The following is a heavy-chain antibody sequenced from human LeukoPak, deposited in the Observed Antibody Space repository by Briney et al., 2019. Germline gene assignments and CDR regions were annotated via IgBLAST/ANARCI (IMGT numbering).Heavy chain of an antibody. CDR3: GRSAGFVHFDH. V-gene: IGHV4-59*12. J-gene: IGHJ4*02. D-gene: IGHD3-16*01. CDR2: IYYSGTT. CDR1: GGSISTYY. Sequence: SETLSLTCTVSGGSISTYYWNWIRQPPGKGLEWIGYIYYSGTTYYNPSVKSRVTISVDTSKNQFSLKVTSVTAADTALYYCGRSAGFVHFDHWGQGTLVTVSS.